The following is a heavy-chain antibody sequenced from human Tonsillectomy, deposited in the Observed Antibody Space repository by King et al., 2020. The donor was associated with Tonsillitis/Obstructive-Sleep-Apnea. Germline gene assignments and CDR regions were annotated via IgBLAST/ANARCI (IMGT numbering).Heavy chain of an antibody. CDR2: ISWNSGTI. J-gene: IGHJ3*02. V-gene: IGHV3-9*01. D-gene: IGHD6-13*01. CDR3: AKVLIIATSGTPGDAFDI. CDR1: GFTFDDYA. Sequence: VQLVESGGGLVQPGRSLRLSCAASGFTFDDYAMYWVRQAPGKGLEWVSGISWNSGTIHYGDSVKGRFTISRDNARDSLYLHMNSLRPEDTALYYCAKVLIIATSGTPGDAFDIWGQGTMVTVSS.